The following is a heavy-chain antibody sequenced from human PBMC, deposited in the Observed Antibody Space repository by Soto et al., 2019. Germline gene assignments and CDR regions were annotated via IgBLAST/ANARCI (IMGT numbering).Heavy chain of an antibody. CDR1: GFTFSSYA. D-gene: IGHD4-17*01. CDR3: AKDLDYGDYAVSFDY. Sequence: GGSLRLSCAACGFTFSSYAMSWVRQAPGKGLEWVSAISGSGGSTYYADSVKGRFTISRDNSKNTLYLQMNSLRAEDTAVYYCAKDLDYGDYAVSFDYWGQGTLVTVSS. V-gene: IGHV3-23*01. J-gene: IGHJ4*02. CDR2: ISGSGGST.